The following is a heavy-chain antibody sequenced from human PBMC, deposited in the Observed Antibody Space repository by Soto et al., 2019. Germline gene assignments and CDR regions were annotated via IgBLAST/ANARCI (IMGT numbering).Heavy chain of an antibody. CDR2: TRNKANSYTT. CDR1: GFTFWVFY. Sequence: PLRLSWAAAGFTFWVFYMDGVRQAPGKGLEWVGRTRNKANSYTTEYAASVKGRFTISRDDSKNSLYLQMNSLKTEDTAVYYCARVNYDFWSGYYDWFDPWGQGTLVTVSS. J-gene: IGHJ5*02. D-gene: IGHD3-3*01. V-gene: IGHV3-72*01. CDR3: ARVNYDFWSGYYDWFDP.